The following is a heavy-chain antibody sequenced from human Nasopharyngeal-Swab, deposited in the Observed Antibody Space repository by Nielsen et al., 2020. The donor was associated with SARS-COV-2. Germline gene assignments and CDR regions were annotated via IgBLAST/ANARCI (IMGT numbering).Heavy chain of an antibody. CDR2: IKQDGSEK. D-gene: IGHD6-13*01. J-gene: IGHJ4*02. V-gene: IGHV3-7*01. CDR3: ASDVHRVAAAGTLDY. Sequence: GESLKISCAASGFPFSSYWMSWVRQAPGKGLEWVANIKQDGSEKDYVDSVKGRFTISRDNAKNSLYLQMNSLRAEDTAVYYCASDVHRVAAAGTLDYWGQGTLVTVSS. CDR1: GFPFSSYW.